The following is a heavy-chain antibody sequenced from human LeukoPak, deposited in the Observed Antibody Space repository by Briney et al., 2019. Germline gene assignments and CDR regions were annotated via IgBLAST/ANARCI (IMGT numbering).Heavy chain of an antibody. CDR3: ARENFLDDFWSGYYRVDY. CDR2: IYTSGST. D-gene: IGHD3-3*01. CDR1: GGSISSYY. Sequence: SETLSLTCTVSGGSISSYYCSWIRQPAGKGLEWIGHIYTSGSTNYNPSLKSRVSMSVDTSKNQFSLKLNSVTAADTAVYYCARENFLDDFWSGYYRVDYWGQGTLVTVSS. V-gene: IGHV4-4*07. J-gene: IGHJ4*02.